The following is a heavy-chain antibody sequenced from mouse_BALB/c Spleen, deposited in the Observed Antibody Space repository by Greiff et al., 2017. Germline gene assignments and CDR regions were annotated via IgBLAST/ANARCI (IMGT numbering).Heavy chain of an antibody. CDR2: IDPANGNT. Sequence: EVQLQESGAELVKPGASVKLSCTASGFNIKDTYMHWVKQRPEQGLEWIGRIDPANGNTKYDPKFQGQATITADTSSNTAYLQLSSLTSEDTAVYYCARSLYYRYDGRLDYWGQGTTLTVSS. CDR3: ARSLYYRYDGRLDY. CDR1: GFNIKDTY. D-gene: IGHD2-14*01. J-gene: IGHJ2*01. V-gene: IGHV14-3*02.